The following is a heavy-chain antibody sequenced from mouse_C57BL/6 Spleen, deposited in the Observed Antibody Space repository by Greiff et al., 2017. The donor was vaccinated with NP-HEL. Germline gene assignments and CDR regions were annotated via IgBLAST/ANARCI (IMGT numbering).Heavy chain of an antibody. CDR1: GYTFTSYW. CDR3: ARGYYVTRD. J-gene: IGHJ2*01. D-gene: IGHD1-1*01. V-gene: IGHV1-50*01. CDR2: IDPSDSYT. Sequence: VQLQQSGAELVKPGASVKLSCKASGYTFTSYWMQWVKQRPGQGLEWIGEIDPSDSYTNYNQKFKGKATLTVDTSSSTAYMQLSSLTSEDSAVYYCARGYYVTRDWGQGTTLTVSS.